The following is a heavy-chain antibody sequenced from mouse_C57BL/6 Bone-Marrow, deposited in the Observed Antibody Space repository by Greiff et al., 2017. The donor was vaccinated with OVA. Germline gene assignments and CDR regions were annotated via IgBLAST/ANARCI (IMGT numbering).Heavy chain of an antibody. CDR2: IRNKANGYTT. D-gene: IGHD1-1*01. CDR1: GFTFTDYY. Sequence: EVHLVESGGGLVQPGGSLSLSCAASGFTFTDYYMSWVRQPPGKALEWLGFIRNKANGYTTEYSASVKGRFTISRDNSQSILYLQMNALRAEDSATYYCARYIGLRSHYFDYWGQGTTLTVSS. V-gene: IGHV7-3*01. J-gene: IGHJ2*01. CDR3: ARYIGLRSHYFDY.